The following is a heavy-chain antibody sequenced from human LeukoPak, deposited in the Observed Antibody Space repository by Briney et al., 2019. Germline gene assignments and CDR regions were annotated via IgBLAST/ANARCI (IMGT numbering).Heavy chain of an antibody. V-gene: IGHV1-69*13. CDR1: GGTFSSYA. J-gene: IGHJ4*02. Sequence: GASVKVSCKASGGTFSSYAISWVRQAPGQGLEWMGGTIPIFGTANYAQKFQGRVTITADESTSTAYMELSSLRSEDTAVYYCASRLPEGDYGLDYWGQGTLVTVSS. CDR2: TIPIFGTA. CDR3: ASRLPEGDYGLDY. D-gene: IGHD4-17*01.